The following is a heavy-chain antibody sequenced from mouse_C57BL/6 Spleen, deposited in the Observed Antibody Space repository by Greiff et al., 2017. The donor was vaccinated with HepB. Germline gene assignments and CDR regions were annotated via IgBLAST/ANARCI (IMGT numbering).Heavy chain of an antibody. CDR2: IDPNSGGT. D-gene: IGHD1-1*01. V-gene: IGHV1-72*01. CDR3: ARWGLFIPTVVEAYATDY. J-gene: IGHJ4*01. Sequence: VQLQQSGAELVKPGASVKLSCKASGYTFTSYWMHWVKQRPGRGLEWIGRIDPNSGGTKYNEKFKSKATLTVDKPSSTAYMQLSSLTSEDSAVYYCARWGLFIPTVVEAYATDYWGQGTSVTVSS. CDR1: GYTFTSYW.